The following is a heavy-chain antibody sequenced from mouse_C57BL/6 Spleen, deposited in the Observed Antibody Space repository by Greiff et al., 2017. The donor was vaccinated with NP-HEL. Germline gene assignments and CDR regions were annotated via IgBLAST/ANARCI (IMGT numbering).Heavy chain of an antibody. CDR2: IYPGDGDT. J-gene: IGHJ2*01. V-gene: IGHV1-82*01. CDR1: GYAFSSSW. CDR3: ARWGDDYFDY. Sequence: QVQLQQSGPELVKPGASVKISCKASGYAFSSSWMNWVKQRPGQGLEWIGRIYPGDGDTNYNGKFKGKATLTADKSSSTAYMQLSILTSEDSAVYFCARWGDDYFDYWGQGTTLTVSS. D-gene: IGHD2-13*01.